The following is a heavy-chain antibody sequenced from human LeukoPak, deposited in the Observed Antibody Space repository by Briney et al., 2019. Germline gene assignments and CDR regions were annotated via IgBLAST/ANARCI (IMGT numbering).Heavy chain of an antibody. J-gene: IGHJ4*02. CDR2: IIPILGIA. Sequence: GASVKVSCTASGGTLSSYAISWVRQAPGQGLEWMGRIIPILGIANYAQKFQGRVTITADKSTSTAYMELSSLRSEDTAVYYCARGELYCSGGSCYPRIDYWGQGTLVTVSS. D-gene: IGHD2-15*01. CDR1: GGTLSSYA. CDR3: ARGELYCSGGSCYPRIDY. V-gene: IGHV1-69*04.